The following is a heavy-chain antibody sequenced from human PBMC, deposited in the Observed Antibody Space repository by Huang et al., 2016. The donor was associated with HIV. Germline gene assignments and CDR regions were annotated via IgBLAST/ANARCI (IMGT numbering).Heavy chain of an antibody. CDR3: AKDLPYDSSGYYPFYYGMDV. CDR1: GFTFRSYG. Sequence: QVQLVESGGGVVQPGRSLRLSCAASGFTFRSYGMNWVRQAPGKGLGWVAVISYDGINKYYADSVKGRFTISRDNSKNKLYLQMNSLRAEDTAVYYCAKDLPYDSSGYYPFYYGMDVWGQGTTVTVSS. D-gene: IGHD3-22*01. J-gene: IGHJ6*02. CDR2: ISYDGINK. V-gene: IGHV3-30*18.